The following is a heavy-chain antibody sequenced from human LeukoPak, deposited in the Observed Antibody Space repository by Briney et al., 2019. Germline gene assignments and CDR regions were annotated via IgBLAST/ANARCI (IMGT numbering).Heavy chain of an antibody. CDR2: IYYSGST. D-gene: IGHD3-10*01. CDR3: ARSSPYHGFDY. CDR1: GGSISSGGYY. J-gene: IGHJ4*02. V-gene: IGHV4-31*03. Sequence: PSETLSLTCTVSGGSISSGGYYWSWIRQHPGKGLEWIGYIYYSGSTYYNPSLKSRVTISVDTSKNQFSLKLSSVTAADTAVYFCARSSPYHGFDYWGQGTLVTVSS.